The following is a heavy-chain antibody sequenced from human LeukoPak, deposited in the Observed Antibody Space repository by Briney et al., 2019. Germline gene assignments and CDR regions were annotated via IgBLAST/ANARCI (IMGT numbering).Heavy chain of an antibody. V-gene: IGHV3-21*01. CDR1: GFTFSSYS. CDR2: INSGDDYI. CDR3: ARENYYYMDV. J-gene: IGHJ6*03. Sequence: GGSLRLSCAASGFTFSSYSMNWVRQAPGKGLEWVSSINSGDDYIYHADSVKGRFTISRDNAKNSLYLQMNSLRAEDTAVYYCARENYYYMDVWGKGTTVTVSS.